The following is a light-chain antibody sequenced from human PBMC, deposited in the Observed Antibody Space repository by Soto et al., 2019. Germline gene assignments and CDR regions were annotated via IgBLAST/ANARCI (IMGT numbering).Light chain of an antibody. CDR2: DAS. Sequence: EIVLTQSPATLSLSPGERATLSCRASQSVDSYLAWYQQIPGQAPRLLIYDASNRATGIPARFSGSGSGTEFTLTISSLEPEDFAIYYCQQRLNWPLTFGGGTKVEIK. CDR1: QSVDSY. V-gene: IGKV3-11*01. CDR3: QQRLNWPLT. J-gene: IGKJ4*01.